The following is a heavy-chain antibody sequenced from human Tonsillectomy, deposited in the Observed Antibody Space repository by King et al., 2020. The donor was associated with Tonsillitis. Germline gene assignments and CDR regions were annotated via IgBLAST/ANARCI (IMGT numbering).Heavy chain of an antibody. D-gene: IGHD3-10*01. Sequence: VQLQESGPGLVKPSQTLSLTCTVSGGSISSGDYYWSWIRQPPGKGLEWIGYIYDSGSTYYNPSLKSRVTISVDTSKNQFSLKLSSVTAADTAVYYCARGFNPYRFGLDYWGQGTLVTVSS. CDR3: ARGFNPYRFGLDY. J-gene: IGHJ4*02. V-gene: IGHV4-30-4*01. CDR2: IYDSGST. CDR1: GGSISSGDYY.